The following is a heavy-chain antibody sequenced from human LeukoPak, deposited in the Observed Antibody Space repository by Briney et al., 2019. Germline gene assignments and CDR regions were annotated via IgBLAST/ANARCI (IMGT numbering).Heavy chain of an antibody. CDR2: IYYTGRT. Sequence: PSETLSLTCTVSSASINNNNDYWAWIRQPPGKGLEWIGSIYYTGRTNYNPSLKSRVTISVDTSKNQFSLNLSSVTAADTAVYYCARDPGYYYDSRGSNFDYWGQGTLVTVSS. V-gene: IGHV4-39*07. CDR3: ARDPGYYYDSRGSNFDY. CDR1: SASINNNNDY. D-gene: IGHD3-22*01. J-gene: IGHJ4*02.